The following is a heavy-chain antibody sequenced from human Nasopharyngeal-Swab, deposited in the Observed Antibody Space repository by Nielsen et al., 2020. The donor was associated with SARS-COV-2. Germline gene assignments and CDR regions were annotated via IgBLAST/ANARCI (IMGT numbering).Heavy chain of an antibody. J-gene: IGHJ4*02. CDR2: ISSSGSHK. D-gene: IGHD3-10*01. CDR3: ARVEEYYYGSGSLSDN. V-gene: IGHV3-21*01. Sequence: VRQAPGKGLEWVSFISSSGSHKYYADSMKGRFTISRDNAKSSLYLQLSSLRAEDTAVYYRARVEEYYYGSGSLSDNWGQGTLVTVSS.